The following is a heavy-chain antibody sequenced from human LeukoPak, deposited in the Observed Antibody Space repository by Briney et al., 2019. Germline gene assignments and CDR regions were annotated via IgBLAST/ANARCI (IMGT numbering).Heavy chain of an antibody. CDR3: AEFNTRDAFEI. Sequence: GGSLRLSCLASGFTFCYSWMSWVRQAPGKGLEWVGRIKSKSDGGTADYAAVVKARFIISRDDSKDTLYLQMNSLKTEDTGIYYCAEFNTRDAFEIWGQGTMVTVSS. J-gene: IGHJ3*02. CDR1: GFTFCYSW. D-gene: IGHD1-26*01. CDR2: IKSKSDGGTA. V-gene: IGHV3-15*01.